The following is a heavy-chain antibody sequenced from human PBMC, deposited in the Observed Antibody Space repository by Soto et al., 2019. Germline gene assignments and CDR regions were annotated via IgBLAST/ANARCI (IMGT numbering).Heavy chain of an antibody. CDR1: GYTFTSYA. J-gene: IGHJ4*02. V-gene: IGHV1-2*04. CDR3: ARSQSDYFDY. Sequence: ASVKVSCKASGYTFTSYAMHWVRQAPGQGLEWMGWINPNSGGTNYAQKFQGWVTMTRDTSISTAYMELSRLRSDDTAVYYCARSQSDYFDYWGQGTLVTVSS. CDR2: INPNSGGT.